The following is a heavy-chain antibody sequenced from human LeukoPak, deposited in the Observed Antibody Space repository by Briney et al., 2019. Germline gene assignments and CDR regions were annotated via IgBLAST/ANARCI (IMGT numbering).Heavy chain of an antibody. CDR3: AREGPGSRFYDFWSGYYNYYGMDV. Sequence: ASVKVSCKASGYTFTSYGISWVRQAPGQGLEWVGWISAYNGNTNYAQKLQGRVTMTTDTSTSTAYMELRSLRSDDTAVYYCAREGPGSRFYDFWSGYYNYYGMDVWGQGTTVTVSS. CDR1: GYTFTSYG. V-gene: IGHV1-18*01. CDR2: ISAYNGNT. D-gene: IGHD3-3*01. J-gene: IGHJ6*02.